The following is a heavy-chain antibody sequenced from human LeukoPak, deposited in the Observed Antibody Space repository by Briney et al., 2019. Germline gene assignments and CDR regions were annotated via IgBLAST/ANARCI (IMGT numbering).Heavy chain of an antibody. CDR2: IDSSGNI. CDR3: ARGFYGSGSHHYYFDS. V-gene: IGHV4-61*10. J-gene: IGHJ4*02. D-gene: IGHD3-10*01. CDR1: GGSISSGSYF. Sequence: SETLSLTCTVSGGSISSGSYFWSWIRQSAGRGLEWIGRIDSSGNINYNPSLKSRVTMSLDTSKNQFSLKLSSVTAADTAVYYCARGFYGSGSHHYYFDSWGQGTLVTVSS.